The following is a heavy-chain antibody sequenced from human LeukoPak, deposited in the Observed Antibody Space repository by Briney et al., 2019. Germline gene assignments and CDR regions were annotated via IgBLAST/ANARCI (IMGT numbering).Heavy chain of an antibody. J-gene: IGHJ4*02. Sequence: GESLKISCKGSGYSFTSYWIGWVRQMPGKGLEGMGIIYPGDSDTRYSPSFQGQVTISADKSISTAYLQWSSLKASDTAMYYCARATTAAAGYSDYWGQGTLVTVSS. D-gene: IGHD6-13*01. CDR3: ARATTAAAGYSDY. CDR2: IYPGDSDT. CDR1: GYSFTSYW. V-gene: IGHV5-51*01.